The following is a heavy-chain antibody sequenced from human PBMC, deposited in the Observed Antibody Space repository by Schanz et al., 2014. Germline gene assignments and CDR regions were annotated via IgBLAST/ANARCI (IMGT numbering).Heavy chain of an antibody. CDR1: GGTFSSYT. Sequence: QVQLVQSEAEVKKPGSSVKVSCKASGGTFSSYTISWVRQAPGQGLEWMGKIIPVLNIATYAQRFQGRVSITADTSTNTAYMELSSLTSEDTAVYFCTSEAHNHDGLRSYSNVWGQGTLVTVTS. D-gene: IGHD3-10*01. CDR2: IIPVLNIA. J-gene: IGHJ4*02. CDR3: TSEAHNHDGLRSYSNV. V-gene: IGHV1-69*02.